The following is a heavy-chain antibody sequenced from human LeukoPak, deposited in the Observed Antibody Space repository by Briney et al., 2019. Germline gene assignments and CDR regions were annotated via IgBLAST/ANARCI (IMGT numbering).Heavy chain of an antibody. J-gene: IGHJ3*02. CDR1: GYTFTGYY. D-gene: IGHD6-13*01. V-gene: IGHV1-2*02. CDR2: INPNSCGT. CDR3: ARDRGARIAAAGTDAFDI. Sequence: GASVKVSCKASGYTFTGYYMHWVRQAPGQGLEWMGWINPNSCGTNYAQKFQGRVTMTRDTSISTAYMELSRLRSDDTAVYYCARDRGARIAAAGTDAFDIWGQGTMVTVSS.